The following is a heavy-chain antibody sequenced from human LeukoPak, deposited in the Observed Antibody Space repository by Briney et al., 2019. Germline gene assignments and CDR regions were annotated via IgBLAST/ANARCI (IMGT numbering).Heavy chain of an antibody. CDR2: ITDSGGST. J-gene: IGHJ4*02. Sequence: GGSLRLSCAASGFTFSSYAMSWVRQAPGKGLEWVSDITDSGGSTHYADSVKGRFTISRDNSKNTLYLQMNSLRAEDTAVYYCAKWAVSGRGFDYWGQGTLVTVSS. D-gene: IGHD6-19*01. V-gene: IGHV3-23*01. CDR1: GFTFSSYA. CDR3: AKWAVSGRGFDY.